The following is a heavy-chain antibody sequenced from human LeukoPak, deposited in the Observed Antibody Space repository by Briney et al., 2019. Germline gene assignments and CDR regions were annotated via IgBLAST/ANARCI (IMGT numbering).Heavy chain of an antibody. CDR2: INPNSGGT. V-gene: IGHV1-2*06. J-gene: IGHJ4*02. D-gene: IGHD3-22*01. Sequence: ASVKVSCKASGYTFTGYYMHWVRQAPGQGFEWMGRINPNSGGTNYAQKFQGRVTMTRDTSISTAYMELSRLRSDDTAVYYCARDPEYYYDSSGLDSGDDYWGQGTLVTVSS. CDR3: ARDPEYYYDSSGLDSGDDY. CDR1: GYTFTGYY.